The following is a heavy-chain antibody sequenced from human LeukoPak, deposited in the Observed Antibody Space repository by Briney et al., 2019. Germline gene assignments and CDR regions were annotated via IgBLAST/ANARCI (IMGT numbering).Heavy chain of an antibody. V-gene: IGHV4-30-4*08. CDR3: ASETYYDFWSGP. J-gene: IGHJ4*02. Sequence: PSQTLSLTCTVSGGSISSGDYYWSWIRQPPGKGLEWIGYIYYSGSTYYNPSLKSRVTISVDTSKNQFSLKLSSVTAADTAVYYCASETYYDFWSGPWGQGTLVTVSS. D-gene: IGHD3-3*01. CDR2: IYYSGST. CDR1: GGSISSGDYY.